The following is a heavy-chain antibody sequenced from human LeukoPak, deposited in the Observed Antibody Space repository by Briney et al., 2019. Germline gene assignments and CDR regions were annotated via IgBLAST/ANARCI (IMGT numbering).Heavy chain of an antibody. CDR2: INHSGST. D-gene: IGHD3-3*01. CDR1: GFTFDDYG. V-gene: IGHV4-34*01. J-gene: IGHJ3*02. Sequence: PGGSLRLSFTASGFTFDDYGMSWVRQPPGKGLEWIGEINHSGSTNYNPSLKSRVTISVDTSKNQFSLKLSSVTAADTAVYHCARVGAIAFDIWGQGTMVTVSS. CDR3: ARVGAIAFDI.